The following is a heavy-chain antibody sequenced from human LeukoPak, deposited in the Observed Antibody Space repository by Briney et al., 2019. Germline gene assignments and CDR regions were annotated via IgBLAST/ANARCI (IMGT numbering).Heavy chain of an antibody. J-gene: IGHJ4*02. CDR1: GGSISSSSYY. V-gene: IGHV4-61*01. D-gene: IGHD6-19*01. CDR3: ACSSGWPGFDN. CDR2: IYKSGST. Sequence: PSETLSLTCTVSGGSISSSSYYWSWVRQPPGKGLEWIGYIYKSGSTNYNPSLKSRVTISVDTSKDQFSLKLSSVTAADTAVYYCACSSGWPGFDNWGQGTLVTVSS.